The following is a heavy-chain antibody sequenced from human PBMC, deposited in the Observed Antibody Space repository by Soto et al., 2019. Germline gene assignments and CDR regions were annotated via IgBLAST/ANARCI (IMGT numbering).Heavy chain of an antibody. V-gene: IGHV3-9*01. CDR1: GFTFDDYP. J-gene: IGHJ4*02. CDR2: ISWNSANI. Sequence: EVQLVESGGGLVQPGRSLRLSCAASGFTFDDYPMHWVRQAPGKGLEWVSGISWNSANIGYADSVKGRFSISRDNAKNSLYLQMNSLRAEDTAFYYCAKGGGLSEAVVVIGFAGLFASWGQGTLVTVSS. D-gene: IGHD6-19*01. CDR3: AKGGGLSEAVVVIGFAGLFAS.